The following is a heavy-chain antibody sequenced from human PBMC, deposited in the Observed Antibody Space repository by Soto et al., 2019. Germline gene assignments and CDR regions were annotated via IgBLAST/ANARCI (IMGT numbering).Heavy chain of an antibody. D-gene: IGHD3-16*01. CDR1: GFTFSSYS. J-gene: IGHJ3*02. V-gene: IGHV3-21*01. CDR2: ISSSSSYI. CDR3: ARENYDYIWGRHDAFDI. Sequence: GGSLRLSCAASGFTFSSYSMNWVRQAPGKGLEWVSSISSSSSYIYYADSVKGRFTISRDNAKNSLYLQMNSLRAEDTAVYYCARENYDYIWGRHDAFDIWGQGTMVTVSS.